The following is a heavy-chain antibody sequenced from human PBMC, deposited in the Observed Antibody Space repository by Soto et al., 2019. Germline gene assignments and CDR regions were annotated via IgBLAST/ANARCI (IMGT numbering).Heavy chain of an antibody. CDR2: ISNEGSNK. CDR3: AKGLAYDFWSGYPHFDY. Sequence: PGVALRLSCGASGFTFSSYCMHRGRPGPGKVLEGWEFISNEGSNKYYAASVRARFTISKDNSKTTLYLQMNSLRAEDTVVYYCAKGLAYDFWSGYPHFDYGGQGTLVTVSS. J-gene: IGHJ4*02. CDR1: GFTFSSYC. V-gene: IGHV3-30*18. D-gene: IGHD3-3*01.